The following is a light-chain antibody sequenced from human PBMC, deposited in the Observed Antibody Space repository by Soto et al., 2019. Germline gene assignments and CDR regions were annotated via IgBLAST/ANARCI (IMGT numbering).Light chain of an antibody. Sequence: EIVLTQSPATLSLSPGERATLSCRASQSVSSYLAWYQQKPGQAPRLLIYDASNRATGIPARFSGSGTGTDFTLPISSLEAEDFAVYYCQQRSNWTFGGGTKVEIK. CDR2: DAS. J-gene: IGKJ4*01. CDR3: QQRSNWT. CDR1: QSVSSY. V-gene: IGKV3-11*01.